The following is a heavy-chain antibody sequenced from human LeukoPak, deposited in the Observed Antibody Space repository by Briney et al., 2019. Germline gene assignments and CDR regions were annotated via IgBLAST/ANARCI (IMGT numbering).Heavy chain of an antibody. Sequence: GGSLRLSCAVSGFSFDIYWMSWVRQAPGKGLEWVASIKQDGSEKYYVDSVKGRFTISRDNAKNPLYLHMNSLRAEDTAVYYCARDGGYCSSTSCYPYFDYWGQGTLVTVSS. CDR2: IKQDGSEK. CDR1: GFSFDIYW. D-gene: IGHD2-2*01. CDR3: ARDGGYCSSTSCYPYFDY. J-gene: IGHJ4*02. V-gene: IGHV3-7*01.